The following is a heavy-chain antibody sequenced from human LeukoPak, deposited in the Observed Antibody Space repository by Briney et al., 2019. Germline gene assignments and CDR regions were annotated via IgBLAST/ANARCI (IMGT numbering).Heavy chain of an antibody. CDR2: IYYSGST. CDR3: ARGEDGDYYFQH. J-gene: IGHJ1*01. CDR1: GGSISSYY. V-gene: IGHV4-59*12. Sequence: SETLSLTCTVSGGSISSYYWSWIRQPPGKGLEWIGYIYYSGSTNYNPSLKSRVTISVDTSKNQFSLKLSSVTAADTAVYYCARGEDGDYYFQHWGQGTLVTVSS. D-gene: IGHD4-17*01.